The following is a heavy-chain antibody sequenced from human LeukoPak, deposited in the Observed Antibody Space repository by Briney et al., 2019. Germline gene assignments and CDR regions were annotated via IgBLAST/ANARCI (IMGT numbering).Heavy chain of an antibody. D-gene: IGHD2-21*02. CDR2: IYHSGSS. V-gene: IGHV4-30-2*01. J-gene: IGHJ4*02. CDR1: GVSVGSGGYS. Sequence: SETLSLTCAVSGVSVGSGGYSWNWVRQPPGKGLEWIGYIYHSGSSFYNPSLKSRLTIPMDRSKNQFSLKLSSVTAADTAVYYCVSAYCGGDCYHSLLTDWGQGALVTVSS. CDR3: VSAYCGGDCYHSLLTD.